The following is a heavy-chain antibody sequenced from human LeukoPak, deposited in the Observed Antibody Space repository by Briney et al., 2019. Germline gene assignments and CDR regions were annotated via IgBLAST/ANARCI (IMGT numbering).Heavy chain of an antibody. J-gene: IGHJ4*02. V-gene: IGHV3-49*03. CDR2: IRSKAYGGTT. CDR3: TRVLRGYGGYYFDY. Sequence: PGRSLRLSCTASGFTFGDYAMGWFRQAPGKGLEWVGFIRSKAYGGTTEYAASVKGRFTISRDDSKSIAYLQMNSLKTEDTAVYYCTRVLRGYGGYYFDYWGQGTLVTVSS. D-gene: IGHD4-23*01. CDR1: GFTFGDYA.